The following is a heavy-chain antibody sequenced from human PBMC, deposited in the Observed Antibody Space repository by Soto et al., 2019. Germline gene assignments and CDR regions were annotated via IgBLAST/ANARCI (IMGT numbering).Heavy chain of an antibody. CDR2: ISHSGST. Sequence: QVQLQESGPGLVKPSQTLSLTCTVSGGSISSAAYYWSWIRQHPGKGLAWIGYISHSGSTYSNPSLKSRVIISVDTSKNQFSLSLTSVTAADTAVYYRAREYTYGSNFFDCGGQGALVTVSS. CDR1: GGSISSAAYY. CDR3: AREYTYGSNFFDC. D-gene: IGHD2-2*02. J-gene: IGHJ4*02. V-gene: IGHV4-31*03.